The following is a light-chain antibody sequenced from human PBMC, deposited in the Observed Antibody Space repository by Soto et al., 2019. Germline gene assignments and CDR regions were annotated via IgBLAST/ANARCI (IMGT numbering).Light chain of an antibody. V-gene: IGKV3-15*01. CDR1: QSVSSN. J-gene: IGKJ4*01. Sequence: EIVMTQSPANLSVSPGERATLSCRASQSVSSNLAWYQQKPGQAPRLLIYGASIRATGIPPRFGGSGSGTEFTLTISSLQSEDFAVYYCQQYDNWPPNFGGGTKVDIK. CDR2: GAS. CDR3: QQYDNWPPN.